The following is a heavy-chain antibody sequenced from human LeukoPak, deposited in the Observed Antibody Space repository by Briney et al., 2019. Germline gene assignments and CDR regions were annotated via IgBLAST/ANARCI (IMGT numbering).Heavy chain of an antibody. D-gene: IGHD5-12*01. CDR2: ISYDGRNK. CDR3: AKDRGYSHGFEY. Sequence: PGGSLRLSCAASGFTFSSYGMHWVRQAQGKGLEWVAAISYDGRNKEYVDSVKGRFTISRDNSKNTLYLQMNSLIAEVTAVYYCAKDRGYSHGFEYWGQGTLVTVSS. V-gene: IGHV3-30*18. J-gene: IGHJ4*02. CDR1: GFTFSSYG.